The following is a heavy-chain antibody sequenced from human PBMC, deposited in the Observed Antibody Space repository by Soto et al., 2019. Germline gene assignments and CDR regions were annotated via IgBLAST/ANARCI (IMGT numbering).Heavy chain of an antibody. CDR1: GYTFTSYY. CDR2: INPSGGST. Sequence: ASVKVSCKASGYTFTSYYMHWVRQAPGQGLEWMGIINPSGGSTSYAQKFQGRVTMARDTSTSTVYMELSSLRSEDTAVYYCARDRDTSSSNWFRFDYWGQGTLVTVSS. V-gene: IGHV1-46*01. D-gene: IGHD7-27*01. J-gene: IGHJ4*02. CDR3: ARDRDTSSSNWFRFDY.